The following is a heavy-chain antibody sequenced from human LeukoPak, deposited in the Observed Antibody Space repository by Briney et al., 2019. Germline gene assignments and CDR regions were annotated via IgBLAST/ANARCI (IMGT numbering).Heavy chain of an antibody. V-gene: IGHV1-69*13. D-gene: IGHD7-27*01. CDR1: GGTFSSYA. CDR2: IIPIFGTA. Sequence: SVKVSCKASGGTFSSYAISWVRQAPGQGLEWMGGIIPIFGTANYAQKFQGRVTITADESTSTAYMELSSLRSEDTAVYYCARGLRRTNWVDYWGQGTLVTVSS. CDR3: ARGLRRTNWVDY. J-gene: IGHJ4*02.